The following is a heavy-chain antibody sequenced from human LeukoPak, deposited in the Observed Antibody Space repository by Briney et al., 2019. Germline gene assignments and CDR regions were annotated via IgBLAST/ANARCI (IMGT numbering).Heavy chain of an antibody. CDR3: ARNNGMDV. V-gene: IGHV3-21*04. Sequence: GGSLRLSCAASGFTFSNYNFYWVRQAPGKGLEWVSSISSTSSYIYYADSVKGRFTISRDNAKNSLYLQMNSLRAEDTALYHCARNNGMDVWGQGTTVIVSS. J-gene: IGHJ6*02. CDR1: GFTFSNYN. CDR2: ISSTSSYI.